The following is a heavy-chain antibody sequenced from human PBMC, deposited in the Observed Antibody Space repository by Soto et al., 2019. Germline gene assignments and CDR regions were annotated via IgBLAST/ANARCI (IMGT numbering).Heavy chain of an antibody. CDR3: TTDVPFTRGGAIAY. J-gene: IGHJ4*02. CDR1: GFTFINLW. Sequence: EELLVESGGDLVRPGGSLRLSCAASGFTFINLWMTWVRQVPGKGLEWVARIKSKPDGETADYAAPVKGRFTISRDDSKTTLYLEMNSLKTEDTGVYYCTTDVPFTRGGAIAYWGQGTLVTVSS. D-gene: IGHD3-16*02. CDR2: IKSKPDGETA. V-gene: IGHV3-15*01.